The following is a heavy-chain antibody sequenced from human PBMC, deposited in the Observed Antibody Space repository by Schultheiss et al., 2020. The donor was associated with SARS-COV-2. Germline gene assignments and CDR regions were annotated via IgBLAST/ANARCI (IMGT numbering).Heavy chain of an antibody. J-gene: IGHJ6*03. CDR1: GGSISSYY. V-gene: IGHV4-59*01. Sequence: SETLSLTCTVSGGSISSYYWSWIRQPPGKGLEWIGYIYYSGSTNYNPSLKSRVTISVDTSKNQFSLKLSSVTAADTAVYYCARVASPSSYILTGYGTYYYYYMDVWGKGTAVTGSS. D-gene: IGHD3-9*01. CDR2: IYYSGST. CDR3: ARVASPSSYILTGYGTYYYYYMDV.